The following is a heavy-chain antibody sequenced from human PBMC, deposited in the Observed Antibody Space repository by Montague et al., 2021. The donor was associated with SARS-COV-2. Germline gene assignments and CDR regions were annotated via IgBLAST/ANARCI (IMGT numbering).Heavy chain of an antibody. CDR3: ARASWIVATVPDY. CDR2: ISPSGDYI. D-gene: IGHD5-12*01. CDR1: GFSFSSYH. Sequence: SLRLSCAASGFSFSSYHMNWVRQAPGKGLEWVSSISPSGDYIYSADSLKGRFIFSRDNAKNSLYLQMSSLGAEDTAIYYCARASWIVATVPDYWGQGTLVTVSS. V-gene: IGHV3-21*01. J-gene: IGHJ4*02.